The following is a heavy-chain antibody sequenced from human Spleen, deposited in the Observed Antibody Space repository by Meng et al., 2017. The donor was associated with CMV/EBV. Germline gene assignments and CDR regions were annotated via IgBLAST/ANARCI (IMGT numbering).Heavy chain of an antibody. V-gene: IGHV1-69*10. Sequence: SVKVSCKASGGTFSSYAISWVRQAPGQGLEWMGGITPILGITNYAQKFQGRVTITADKSTSTAYMELSSLRPEDTAVYYCVRGSQSGTLEYFQHWGQGTLVTVSS. CDR1: GGTFSSYA. CDR2: ITPILGIT. CDR3: VRGSQSGTLEYFQH. D-gene: IGHD1-1*01. J-gene: IGHJ1*01.